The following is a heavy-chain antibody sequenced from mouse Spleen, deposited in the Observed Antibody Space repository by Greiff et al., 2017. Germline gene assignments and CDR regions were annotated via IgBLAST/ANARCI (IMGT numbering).Heavy chain of an antibody. D-gene: IGHD3-2*02. Sequence: QVHVKQSGTELVKPGASVKLSCKASGYTFISYWIHWVKQRPGQGLEWIGNINPSNGDTNYNEKFKSKATLTVDKSSSTAYMQLTSLTSEDSAVFYCAWGDSSGFAYWGQGTLVTVSA. V-gene: IGHV1-53*01. CDR2: INPSNGDT. CDR3: AWGDSSGFAY. CDR1: GYTFISYW. J-gene: IGHJ3*01.